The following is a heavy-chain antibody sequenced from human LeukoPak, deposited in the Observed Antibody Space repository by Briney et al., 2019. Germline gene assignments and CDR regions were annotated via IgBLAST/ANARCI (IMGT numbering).Heavy chain of an antibody. D-gene: IGHD4-23*01. Sequence: ASVKVSCKASGYTFISYDINWVRQATGQGLEWMGWMNPNSGNRGYAQKFQGRVTITRNTSISTDYMELSSLRSEDTAVYYCARRLGLRWDLQAFDIWGQGTMVTVSS. CDR1: GYTFISYD. CDR2: MNPNSGNR. J-gene: IGHJ3*02. V-gene: IGHV1-8*02. CDR3: ARRLGLRWDLQAFDI.